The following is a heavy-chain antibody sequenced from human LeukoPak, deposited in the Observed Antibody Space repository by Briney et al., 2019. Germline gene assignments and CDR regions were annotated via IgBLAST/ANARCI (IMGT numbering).Heavy chain of an antibody. Sequence: SETLSLTCTVSGGSISSGSYYWSWIRQPAGKGLEWIGRIYTSGDTYYKPSLKSRVTMSVDTSKNQFSLKLSSVTAADTAVYYCARHLDRRYDFWSGYTKGFDYWGQGTLVTVSS. D-gene: IGHD3-3*01. CDR3: ARHLDRRYDFWSGYTKGFDY. V-gene: IGHV4-61*02. CDR1: GGSISSGSYY. CDR2: IYTSGDT. J-gene: IGHJ4*02.